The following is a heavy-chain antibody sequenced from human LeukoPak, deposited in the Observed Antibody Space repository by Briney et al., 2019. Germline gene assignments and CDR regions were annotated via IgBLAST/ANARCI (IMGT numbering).Heavy chain of an antibody. CDR2: ISPRSDVV. J-gene: IGHJ4*02. CDR1: GFTFNSYS. Sequence: GESLRLSCTASGFTFNSYSMNWVRQAPGKGLEWVSHISPRSDVVSYTDSVKGRFTISRDNAKNSLYLHMSNLRAEDMAVYYCVRDNDWAFDYWGQGTLVPVSS. V-gene: IGHV3-48*01. CDR3: VRDNDWAFDY. D-gene: IGHD3-9*01.